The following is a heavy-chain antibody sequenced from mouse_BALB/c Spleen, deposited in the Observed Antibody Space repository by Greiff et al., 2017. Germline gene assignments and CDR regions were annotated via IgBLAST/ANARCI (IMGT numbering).Heavy chain of an antibody. CDR1: GFTFSSYG. J-gene: IGHJ3*01. CDR2: INSNGGST. Sequence: DVKLVESGGGLVQPGGSLKLSCAASGFTFSSYGMSWVRQTPDKRLELVATINSNGGSTYYPDSVKGRFTISRDNAKNTLYLQMSSLKSEDTAMYYCARSHLAWFAYWGQGTLVTVSA. CDR3: ARSHLAWFAY. V-gene: IGHV5-6-3*01.